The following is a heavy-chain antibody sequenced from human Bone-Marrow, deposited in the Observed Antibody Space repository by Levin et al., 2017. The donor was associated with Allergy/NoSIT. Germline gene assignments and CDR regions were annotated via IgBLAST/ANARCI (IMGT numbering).Heavy chain of an antibody. J-gene: IGHJ1*01. Sequence: RASVKVSCRASGYTFTDYYMHWVRQAPGQGLEWMGRINPDRGVTNYAQKFYGRVTMTGDTSISTAYMELSSLRSDDTAVYYCARDPGIAAAGSYFHHWGQGTLVTVSS. CDR1: GYTFTDYY. CDR3: ARDPGIAAAGSYFHH. V-gene: IGHV1-2*06. CDR2: INPDRGVT. D-gene: IGHD6-13*01.